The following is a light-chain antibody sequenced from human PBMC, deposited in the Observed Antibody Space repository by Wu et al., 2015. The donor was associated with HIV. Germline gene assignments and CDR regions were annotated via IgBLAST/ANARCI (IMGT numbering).Light chain of an antibody. J-gene: IGKJ4*01. CDR3: QQYTHWPPLT. CDR2: DVD. V-gene: IGKV3-15*01. Sequence: EIVLTQSPATLSVSPGEGATLSCRASQTVNRNLAWYQQRPGQAPRLLIYDVDIRATGISARFTGSGFGTDFTLTISGLRSDDVAIYYCQQYTHWPPLTFGGGTRVEIK. CDR1: QTVNRN.